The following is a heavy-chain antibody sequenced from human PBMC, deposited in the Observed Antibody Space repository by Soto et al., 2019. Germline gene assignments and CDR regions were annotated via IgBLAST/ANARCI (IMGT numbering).Heavy chain of an antibody. V-gene: IGHV4-34*01. CDR1: GGSFSGYY. J-gene: IGHJ4*02. CDR2: INHSGST. D-gene: IGHD3-3*01. CDR3: ARSRTQITIFGVVISSNTLDY. Sequence: SETLSLTCAVYGGSFSGYYWSWIRQPPGKGLEWIGEINHSGSTNYNPSLKSRVTISVDTSKNQFSLKLSSVTAADTAVYYCARSRTQITIFGVVISSNTLDYWGQGTLVTVSS.